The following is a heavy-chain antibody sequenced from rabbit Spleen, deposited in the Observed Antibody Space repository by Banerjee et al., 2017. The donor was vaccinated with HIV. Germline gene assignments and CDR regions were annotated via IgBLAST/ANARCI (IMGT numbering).Heavy chain of an antibody. J-gene: IGHJ3*01. Sequence: QSLEESGGDLVKPGASLTLTCTASGFSFSGGSWMSWVRQTPGKGLEWIACINAVTGKTLYATWAKGRFTISRASSTTVFLQMTRLTAADTATYFCARDLPEIVGWNFGFWGQGTLVTVS. V-gene: IGHV1S40*01. CDR2: INAVTGKT. CDR1: GFSFSGGSW. CDR3: ARDLPEIVGWNFGF. D-gene: IGHD1-1*01.